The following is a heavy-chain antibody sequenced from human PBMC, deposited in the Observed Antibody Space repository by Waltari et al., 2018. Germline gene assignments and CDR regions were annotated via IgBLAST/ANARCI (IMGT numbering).Heavy chain of an antibody. CDR2: FSGSGGST. Sequence: EVQLLESGGGLVQPGGSLRLSCAASGFTFSSYAMSWVRQAPGKGLEWVSAFSGSGGSTYYAVSVKGRCTISRDNAKNTLYLQMNSRRAEDTAVYYCAKFLQENAEGLLEWLRYYYYYYGMDVWGQGTTVTVSS. CDR3: AKFLQENAEGLLEWLRYYYYYYGMDV. V-gene: IGHV3-23*01. D-gene: IGHD3-3*01. J-gene: IGHJ6*02. CDR1: GFTFSSYA.